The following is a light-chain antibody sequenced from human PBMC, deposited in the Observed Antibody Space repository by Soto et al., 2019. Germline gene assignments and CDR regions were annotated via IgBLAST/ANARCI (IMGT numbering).Light chain of an antibody. CDR1: QSLLDSDGKTF. Sequence: DIVMTQTPLSLSVTPGQPASISCKSSQSLLDSDGKTFLYWYVKRPGHPPQLLIYEVSNRFAGVPDRFSGIGSETEFTLKISRVEAEDFAVYYCMQSLHLPLTFGGGTRVEMK. CDR3: MQSLHLPLT. V-gene: IGKV2D-29*01. J-gene: IGKJ4*01. CDR2: EVS.